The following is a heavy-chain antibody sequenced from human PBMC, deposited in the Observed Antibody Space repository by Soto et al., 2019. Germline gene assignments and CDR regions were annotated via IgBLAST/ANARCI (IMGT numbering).Heavy chain of an antibody. D-gene: IGHD2-2*02. Sequence: TSETLSLTCTVSGGSISGYYWSWIRQPPGKGLEWIGYIYSSGSTNYNPSLQSRVTISVDTSKNQFSLKLSSVTAADTAVYYCARLACSSTRCFTYFDYLGQGALVTVSS. V-gene: IGHV4-59*08. CDR2: IYSSGST. CDR3: ARLACSSTRCFTYFDY. CDR1: GGSISGYY. J-gene: IGHJ4*02.